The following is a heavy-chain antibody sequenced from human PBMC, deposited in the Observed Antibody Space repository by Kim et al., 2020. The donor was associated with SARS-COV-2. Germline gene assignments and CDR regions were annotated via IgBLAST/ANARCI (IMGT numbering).Heavy chain of an antibody. J-gene: IGHJ4*02. Sequence: GGSLRLSCAASGVTFSSYAMSWVRQAPGKGLEWVSAISGSGGSTSYADSVKGRFTISRDNSKNTLYLQMNSLRAEDTAVYYCAKAPTDTAMVSYFDYWGQGTLVTVSS. CDR1: GVTFSSYA. D-gene: IGHD5-18*01. CDR3: AKAPTDTAMVSYFDY. CDR2: ISGSGGST. V-gene: IGHV3-23*01.